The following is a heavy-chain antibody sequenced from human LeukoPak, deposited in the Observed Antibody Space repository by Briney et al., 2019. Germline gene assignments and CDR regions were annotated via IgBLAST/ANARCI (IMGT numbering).Heavy chain of an antibody. Sequence: PSETLSLTCAVSGGSISSGGYSWSWIRQPPGKGLEWIGYIYHSGSTYYNPSLKSRVTISVDTSKNQFSLKLSSVTAADTAVYYCARGSNDYLTYNWFDPWGQGTLVTVSS. CDR1: GGSISSGGYS. J-gene: IGHJ5*02. D-gene: IGHD2/OR15-2a*01. CDR3: ARGSNDYLTYNWFDP. V-gene: IGHV4-30-2*01. CDR2: IYHSGST.